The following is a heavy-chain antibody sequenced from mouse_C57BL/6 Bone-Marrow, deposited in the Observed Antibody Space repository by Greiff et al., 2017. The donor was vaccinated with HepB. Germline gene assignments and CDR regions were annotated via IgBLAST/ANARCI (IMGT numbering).Heavy chain of an antibody. CDR2: SRNKANDYTT. D-gene: IGHD4-1*01. J-gene: IGHJ1*03. CDR3: ARDARRSPNWHWYFDV. Sequence: EVHLVESGGGLVQSGRSLRLSCATSGFTFSDFYMEWVRQAPGKGLEWIAASRNKANDYTTEYSASVKGRFIVSRDTSQSILYLQMNALRAEDTAIYYCARDARRSPNWHWYFDVWGTGTTVTVSS. V-gene: IGHV7-1*01. CDR1: GFTFSDFY.